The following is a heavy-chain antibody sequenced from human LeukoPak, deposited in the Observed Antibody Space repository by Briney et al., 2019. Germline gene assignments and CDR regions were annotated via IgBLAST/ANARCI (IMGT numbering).Heavy chain of an antibody. J-gene: IGHJ4*02. Sequence: ASVKVSCKASGYTFTGYYMHWVRQAPGQGLEWMGWINPNSGGTNYAQKFQSRVTMTRDTSISTAYMELSRLRSDDTAVYYCARGGEGSGWYGGYYFDYWGQGTLVTVSS. CDR2: INPNSGGT. CDR3: ARGGEGSGWYGGYYFDY. CDR1: GYTFTGYY. D-gene: IGHD6-19*01. V-gene: IGHV1-2*02.